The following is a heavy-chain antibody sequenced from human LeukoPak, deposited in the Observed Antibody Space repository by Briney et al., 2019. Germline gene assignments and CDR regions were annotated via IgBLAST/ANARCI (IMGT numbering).Heavy chain of an antibody. CDR2: ISGSGANT. CDR3: AKYSDSTGAHYFDY. D-gene: IGHD2/OR15-2a*01. V-gene: IGHV3-23*01. CDR1: GFTFSSYA. J-gene: IGHJ4*02. Sequence: GGSLRLSCAASGFTFSSYAMSWVRQAPGKGLEWVSTISGSGANTYYADSVKGRFTISRDNSKNTLSLQMNSLRVEDTALYYCAKYSDSTGAHYFDYWGQGTLVTVSS.